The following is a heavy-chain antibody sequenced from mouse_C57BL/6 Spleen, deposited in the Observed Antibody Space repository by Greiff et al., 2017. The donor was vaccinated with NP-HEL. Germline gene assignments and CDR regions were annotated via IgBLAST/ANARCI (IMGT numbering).Heavy chain of an antibody. Sequence: QVQLKESGAELVKPGASVKISCKASGYAFSSYWMNWVKQRPGKGLEWIGQIYPGDGDTNYNGKFKGKATLTADKSSSTAYMQLSSLTSEDSAVYFCARKDTTVAYYFDYWGQGTTLTVSS. CDR2: IYPGDGDT. CDR1: GYAFSSYW. V-gene: IGHV1-80*01. J-gene: IGHJ2*01. D-gene: IGHD1-1*01. CDR3: ARKDTTVAYYFDY.